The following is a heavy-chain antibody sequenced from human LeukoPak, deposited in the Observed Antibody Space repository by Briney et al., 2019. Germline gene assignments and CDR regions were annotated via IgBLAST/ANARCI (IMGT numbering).Heavy chain of an antibody. CDR2: IYYSGST. CDR1: GGSISSYY. J-gene: IGHJ4*02. V-gene: IGHV4-59*01. D-gene: IGHD1-26*01. CDR3: AKGDLGATIFDY. Sequence: PSETLSLTCTVSGGSISSYYWSWIRQPPGKGLEWIGYIYYSGSTNYNPSLKSRVTISVDTSKNQFSLKLSSVTAADTAVYYCAKGDLGATIFDYWGQGTLVTVSS.